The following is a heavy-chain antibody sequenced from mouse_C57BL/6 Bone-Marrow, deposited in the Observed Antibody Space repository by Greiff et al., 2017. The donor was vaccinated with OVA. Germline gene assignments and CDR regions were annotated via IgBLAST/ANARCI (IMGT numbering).Heavy chain of an antibody. CDR3: ARFSVITTVVADWYFDV. J-gene: IGHJ1*03. CDR1: GYTFTSYW. D-gene: IGHD1-1*01. CDR2: IDPSDSYT. V-gene: IGHV1-50*01. Sequence: QVQLKQPGAELVKPGASVKLSCKASGYTFTSYWMQWVKQRPGQGLEWIGEIDPSDSYTNYNQKFKGKATLTVDTSSSTAYMQLSSLTSEDSAVYYCARFSVITTVVADWYFDVWGTGTTVTVSS.